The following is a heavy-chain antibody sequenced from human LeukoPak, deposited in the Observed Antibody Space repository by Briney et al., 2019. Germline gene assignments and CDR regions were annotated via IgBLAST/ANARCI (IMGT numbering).Heavy chain of an antibody. Sequence: PSETLSLTCTVSGGSISSYYWSWLRHPPGKGLEWIGYIYYSGSTNYNPSLKSRVTISVDTSKNQFSLRLSSVTAADTAVYYCARVTGYVMEDYFDYWGQGTLVTVSS. V-gene: IGHV4-59*01. D-gene: IGHD6-13*01. CDR1: GGSISSYY. CDR2: IYYSGST. CDR3: ARVTGYVMEDYFDY. J-gene: IGHJ4*02.